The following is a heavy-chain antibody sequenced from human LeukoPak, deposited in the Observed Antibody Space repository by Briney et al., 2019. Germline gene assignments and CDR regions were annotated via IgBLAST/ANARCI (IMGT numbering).Heavy chain of an antibody. V-gene: IGHV5-51*01. CDR2: IYFGDSHT. CDR1: GYMFTNYW. D-gene: IGHD6-13*01. CDR3: AKSAGSSSSWEFDS. Sequence: GESLKISCKGSGYMFTNYWIGWVRQMPEKGLEWMGIIYFGDSHTTYSPSFQGQVTISADRSISTAYLHWNSLKASDTAIYYCAKSAGSSSSWEFDSWGQGTLVTVSS. J-gene: IGHJ4*02.